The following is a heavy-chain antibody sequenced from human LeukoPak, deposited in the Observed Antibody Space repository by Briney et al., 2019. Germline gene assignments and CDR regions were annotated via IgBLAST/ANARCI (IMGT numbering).Heavy chain of an antibody. CDR1: RGTFDSYG. D-gene: IGHD3-10*01. Sequence: SVKVSCKAPRGTFDSYGISWVRQAPGQGLEWMGGVMAIFGGVKYGQKFQGRATITTDASTSIAYMELRSLTSEDTGIYYCARGELGDRSGFDYWGQGALVTVSS. CDR2: VMAIFGGV. CDR3: ARGELGDRSGFDY. J-gene: IGHJ4*02. V-gene: IGHV1-69*05.